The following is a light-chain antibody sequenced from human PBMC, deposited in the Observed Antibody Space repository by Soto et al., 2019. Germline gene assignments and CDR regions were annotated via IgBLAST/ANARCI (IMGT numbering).Light chain of an antibody. CDR1: QSVSSSY. V-gene: IGKV3-20*01. J-gene: IGKJ1*01. CDR3: QQYGSSPPIT. Sequence: EIVLTQSPGTLSLSPRERATLSCRASQSVSSSYLAWYQQKPGQAPRLLIYGASSRATGIPDRFSGSGSGTDFTLTISRLEPEDFAVYYCQQYGSSPPITFGQGTKGDIK. CDR2: GAS.